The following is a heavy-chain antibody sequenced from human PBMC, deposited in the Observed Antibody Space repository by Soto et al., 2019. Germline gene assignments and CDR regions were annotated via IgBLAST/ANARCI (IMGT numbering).Heavy chain of an antibody. CDR3: AKAEGVGGTLGLFDY. Sequence: QVQLVESGGGAVQPGESLRLSCVASGFDLTYYAMHWVRQAPGKGLESVAVMSSDGSKIHHTDSVKGRFTISRDNSKNRMYMQMNSLRKEDTAVYFCAKAEGVGGTLGLFDYWVQGTLVSVSS. CDR1: GFDLTYYA. D-gene: IGHD1-26*01. CDR2: MSSDGSKI. V-gene: IGHV3-30*18. J-gene: IGHJ4*02.